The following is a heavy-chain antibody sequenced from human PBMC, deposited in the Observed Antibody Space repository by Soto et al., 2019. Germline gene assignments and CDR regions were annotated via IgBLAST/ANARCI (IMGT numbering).Heavy chain of an antibody. CDR3: ARLGGYSSSWEIDY. Sequence: QVQLVQSGAEVKKPGSSVKVSCKASGGTFSSYTISWVRQAPGQGLEWMGRIIPILGIANYAQKFQGRVTITADKSTSTAYMGLSSLRSEDTAVYYCARLGGYSSSWEIDYWGQGTLVTVSS. J-gene: IGHJ4*02. V-gene: IGHV1-69*02. D-gene: IGHD6-13*01. CDR1: GGTFSSYT. CDR2: IIPILGIA.